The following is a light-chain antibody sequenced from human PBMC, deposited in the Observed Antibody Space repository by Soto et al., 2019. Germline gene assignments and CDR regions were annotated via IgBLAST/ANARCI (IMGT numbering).Light chain of an antibody. CDR1: QSVSSN. CDR3: QQYNNWPPWT. Sequence: EIVMTQSPATLSVSPGERATLSCRASQSVSSNLAWYQQKPGQAPRLLIYGASTRATGIPARFSGSGSGTEFNLNISSLQSEDVAVYYCQQYNNWPPWTFGQGTKVELK. CDR2: GAS. J-gene: IGKJ1*01. V-gene: IGKV3-15*01.